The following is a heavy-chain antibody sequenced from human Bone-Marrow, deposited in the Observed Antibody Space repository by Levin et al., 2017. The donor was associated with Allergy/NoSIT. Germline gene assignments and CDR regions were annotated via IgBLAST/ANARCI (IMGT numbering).Heavy chain of an antibody. Sequence: HPGESLKISCAASGFTFSSYAMTWVRQAPGKGLEWVSSISVSGGGTYYADSVKGRFTISRDISKNTLYLQMNSLRADDTALYFCAKDHDMAAYYYYAMDVWGQGTTVTVSS. J-gene: IGHJ6*02. V-gene: IGHV3-23*01. CDR1: GFTFSSYA. CDR3: AKDHDMAAYYYYAMDV. D-gene: IGHD5-24*01. CDR2: ISVSGGGT.